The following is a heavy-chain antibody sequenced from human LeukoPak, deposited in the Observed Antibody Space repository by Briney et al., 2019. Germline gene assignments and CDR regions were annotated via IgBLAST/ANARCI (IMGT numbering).Heavy chain of an antibody. J-gene: IGHJ4*02. CDR2: ISGSGTRI. CDR3: AKDESVSGWWGGYFDY. Sequence: GGSLRLSCVGSGFTFSTYAMSWVRQAPGKGLEWVSAISGSGTRISVKGRFTVSRDNSKNTLYLQMNSLRAEDTAVYYCAKDESVSGWWGGYFDYWGQGTLVTVS. V-gene: IGHV3-23*01. D-gene: IGHD6-19*01. CDR1: GFTFSTYA.